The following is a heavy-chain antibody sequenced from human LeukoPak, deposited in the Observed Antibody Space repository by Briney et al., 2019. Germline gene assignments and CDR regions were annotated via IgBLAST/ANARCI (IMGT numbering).Heavy chain of an antibody. Sequence: ASVKVSCKASGYTFTGYYMHWVRQAPGRGLEWMGWINPNSGGTNYAQKFQGRVTMTRDTSISTAYMELSRLRSDDTAVYYCARRIGSYGIDAFDIWGQGTVVTVSS. V-gene: IGHV1-2*02. CDR3: ARRIGSYGIDAFDI. CDR2: INPNSGGT. J-gene: IGHJ3*02. CDR1: GYTFTGYY. D-gene: IGHD1-26*01.